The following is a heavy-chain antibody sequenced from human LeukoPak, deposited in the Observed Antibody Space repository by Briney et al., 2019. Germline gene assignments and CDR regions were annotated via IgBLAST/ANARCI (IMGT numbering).Heavy chain of an antibody. D-gene: IGHD3-10*01. CDR2: ISSNGGST. CDR3: AKDRSRDLAPRDFDY. CDR1: GFTFSSYA. Sequence: QPGGSLRLSCAASGFTFSSYAMHWVRQAPGKGLEYVSAISSNGGSTYYANSVKGRFTISRDNSKNTLYLQMGSLRAEDTAVYYCAKDRSRDLAPRDFDYWGQGTLVTVSS. V-gene: IGHV3-64*01. J-gene: IGHJ4*02.